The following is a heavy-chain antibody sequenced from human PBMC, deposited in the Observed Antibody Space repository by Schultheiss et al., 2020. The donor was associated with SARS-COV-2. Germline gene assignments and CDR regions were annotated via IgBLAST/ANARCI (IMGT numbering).Heavy chain of an antibody. CDR1: GDSISDYF. D-gene: IGHD7-27*01. V-gene: IGHV4-59*04. CDR3: ARGLLGRDDY. CDR2: IYYSGST. Sequence: SETLSLTCTVSGDSISDYFWNWIRQSPGKGLEWIGYIYYSGSTSYNPSLKSRVTISVDKSKNQFSLNLISVTAADTAVYYCARGLLGRDDYWGQGTLVTVSS. J-gene: IGHJ4*02.